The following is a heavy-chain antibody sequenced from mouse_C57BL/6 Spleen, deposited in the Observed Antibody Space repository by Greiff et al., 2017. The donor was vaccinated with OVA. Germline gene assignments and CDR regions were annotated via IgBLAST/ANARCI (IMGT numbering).Heavy chain of an antibody. V-gene: IGHV2-9-1*01. CDR2: IWTGGGT. CDR3: AKTGPCAMDV. J-gene: IGHJ4*01. D-gene: IGHD4-1*01. Sequence: VQLVESGPGLVAPSQSLSITCTVSGFSLNSYAISWVRQPPGKGLEWLGVIWTGGGTTYNSALKSRLSISKDNSKSQVFLKMNSLQTDDTARYYCAKTGPCAMDVWGQGTSVTVSS. CDR1: GFSLNSYA.